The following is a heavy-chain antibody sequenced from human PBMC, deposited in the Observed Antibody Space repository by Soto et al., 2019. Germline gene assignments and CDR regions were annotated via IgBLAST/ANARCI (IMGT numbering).Heavy chain of an antibody. Sequence: SGKGCFKASGGPFSSYAISLVRQAPGQGLEWMGGIIPIFGTANYAQKSQGRVTITADESTSTAYMELSSLRSEDTAVYYCARDSGSYYFDYWGQGTMVTVSS. CDR3: ARDSGSYYFDY. J-gene: IGHJ4*02. CDR1: GGPFSSYA. D-gene: IGHD1-26*01. V-gene: IGHV1-69*13. CDR2: IIPIFGTA.